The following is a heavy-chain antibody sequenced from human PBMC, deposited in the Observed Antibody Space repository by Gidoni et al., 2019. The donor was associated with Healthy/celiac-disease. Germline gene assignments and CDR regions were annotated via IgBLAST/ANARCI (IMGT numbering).Heavy chain of an antibody. CDR3: ARDTHIVVVPAAMRGGMDV. Sequence: QVQLVESGGGGVQPGRSLRLSCAASGFTFSSYARHWVRQAPGKGLEWVAVISYDGSNKYYAAAVKGRFTISRDNSKNTLYLQMNRLRAEDTAVYYCARDTHIVVVPAAMRGGMDVWGQGTTVTVSS. J-gene: IGHJ6*02. CDR1: GFTFSSYA. D-gene: IGHD2-2*01. V-gene: IGHV3-30*04. CDR2: ISYDGSNK.